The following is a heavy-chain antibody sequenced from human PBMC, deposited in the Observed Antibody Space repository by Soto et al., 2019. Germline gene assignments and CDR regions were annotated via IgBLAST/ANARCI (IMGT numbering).Heavy chain of an antibody. CDR1: GGSISSGSYY. Sequence: QVQLQESGPGLVKPSQTLSLTCTVSGGSISSGSYYCSWIRQHPGPGLAWIGYIYYSGSSYYNPSLKSRVTISVDTSQNHLSLKLRSVTAADAAVYYCARERITMVRGVKSTWFDPWGQGTLVTVSA. D-gene: IGHD3-10*01. CDR2: IYYSGSS. V-gene: IGHV4-31*03. CDR3: ARERITMVRGVKSTWFDP. J-gene: IGHJ5*02.